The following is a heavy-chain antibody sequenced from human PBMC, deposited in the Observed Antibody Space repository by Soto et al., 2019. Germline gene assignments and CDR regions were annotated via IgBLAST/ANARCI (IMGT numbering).Heavy chain of an antibody. V-gene: IGHV3-66*01. J-gene: IGHJ6*03. CDR1: GFTVNSNY. CDR3: ARDARGYNFGTGYMDV. CDR2: IYRGGAT. Sequence: EVQLVESGGGLVQPGGSLRLSCAASGFTVNSNYMSWVRQAPGKGLEGVSVIYRGGATHYADSVRGKFTISRDNSKNILYLQMNSLRAEDTAVYYCARDARGYNFGTGYMDVWGKGTTVTVSS. D-gene: IGHD3-3*01.